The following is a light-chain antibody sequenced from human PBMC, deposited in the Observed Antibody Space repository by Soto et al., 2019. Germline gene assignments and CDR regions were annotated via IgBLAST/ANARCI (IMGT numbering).Light chain of an antibody. J-gene: IGLJ2*01. V-gene: IGLV2-23*01. CDR1: SSDVGSYNL. CDR3: CSYAGSSTYVI. CDR2: EGT. Sequence: QSVLTQPASVSGSPGQSLTISCTGTSSDVGSYNLVSWYQLHPGKAPKFIIYEGTKRPSGVSNRFSGSKSGNTASLTISGLQAEDEGDYYCCSYAGSSTYVIFGGETKLTVL.